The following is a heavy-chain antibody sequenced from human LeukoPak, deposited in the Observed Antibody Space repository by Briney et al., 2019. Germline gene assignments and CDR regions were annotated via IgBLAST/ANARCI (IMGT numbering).Heavy chain of an antibody. D-gene: IGHD6-13*01. CDR2: ISGSGGST. V-gene: IGHV3-23*01. CDR1: GFTFSSYA. Sequence: EGSLRLSCAASGFTFSSYAMSWVRQAPGKGLEWVSAISGSGGSTYYADSVKGRFTISRDNSKNTLYLQMNSLRAEDTAVYYCAKLKGIRAATNNDYWGQGTLVTVSS. CDR3: AKLKGIRAATNNDY. J-gene: IGHJ4*02.